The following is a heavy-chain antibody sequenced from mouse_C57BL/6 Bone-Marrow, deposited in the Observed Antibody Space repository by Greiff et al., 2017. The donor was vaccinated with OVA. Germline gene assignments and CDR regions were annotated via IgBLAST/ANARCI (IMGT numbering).Heavy chain of an antibody. CDR2: ISSGGDYI. J-gene: IGHJ4*01. V-gene: IGHV5-9-1*02. CDR3: TRLLDAMYY. CDR1: GFTFSSYA. D-gene: IGHD2-1*01. Sequence: EVKLVESGAGLVKPGGSLKLSCAASGFTFSSYAMSWVRQTPEKRLEWVAYISSGGDYIYYADTVKGRFTISRDNASNTLYLQMSSLKSEDTALYYCTRLLDAMYYWCQGTSVTVSS.